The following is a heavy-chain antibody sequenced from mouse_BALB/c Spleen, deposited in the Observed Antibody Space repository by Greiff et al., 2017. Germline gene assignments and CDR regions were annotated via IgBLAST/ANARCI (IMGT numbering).Heavy chain of an antibody. V-gene: IGHV3-2*02. CDR2: ISYSGST. D-gene: IGHD1-2*01. J-gene: IGHJ2*01. Sequence: DVQLQESGPGLVKPSQSLSLTCTVTGYSITSDYAWYWIRQFPGNKLEWMGYISYSGSTCYNPSLKSRISITRDTSKNQFFLQLNSVTTEDTATYYCARGGVLRRPFDYWGQDTTLTVSS. CDR1: GYSITSDYA. CDR3: ARGGVLRRPFDY.